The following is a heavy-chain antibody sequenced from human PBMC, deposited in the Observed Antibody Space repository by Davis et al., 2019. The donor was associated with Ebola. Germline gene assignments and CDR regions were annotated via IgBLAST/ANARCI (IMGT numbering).Heavy chain of an antibody. D-gene: IGHD6-6*01. CDR1: GITVSNNY. Sequence: GESLKISCAASGITVSNNYMSWIRQAPGKGLEWVSVIYSGGSTYYADSVKGRFAISRDNSKNTLYLQMNSLRAEDTAVYYCARDYRVAARRYQFYGMDVWGQGTTVTVSS. J-gene: IGHJ6*02. CDR3: ARDYRVAARRYQFYGMDV. CDR2: IYSGGST. V-gene: IGHV3-66*01.